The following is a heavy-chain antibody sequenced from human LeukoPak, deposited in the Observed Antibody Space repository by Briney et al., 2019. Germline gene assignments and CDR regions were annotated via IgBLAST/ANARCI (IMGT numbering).Heavy chain of an antibody. Sequence: GGSLRLSCAASGFTFSSYEMNWVRQAPGKGLEWVSYISSSGSTIYYADSVKGRFTISRDNAKNSLYLQMNSLRAEDTAVYYCARGTPQRGFDYWGQGILVTVSS. CDR2: ISSSGSTI. V-gene: IGHV3-48*03. CDR1: GFTFSSYE. D-gene: IGHD2-15*01. J-gene: IGHJ4*02. CDR3: ARGTPQRGFDY.